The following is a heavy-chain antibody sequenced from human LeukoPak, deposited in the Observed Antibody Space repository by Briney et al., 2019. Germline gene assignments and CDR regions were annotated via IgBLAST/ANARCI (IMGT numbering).Heavy chain of an antibody. CDR2: IKQDGSEK. CDR3: AREGSDWNYYYYMDV. Sequence: GSLRLSCAASGFTFGSYWMSWVRQAPGKGLEWVANIKQDGSEKYYVDSVKGRFTISRDNAKNSLYLQMNSLRAEDTAVYYCAREGSDWNYYYYMDVWGKGTTVTVSS. CDR1: GFTFGSYW. V-gene: IGHV3-7*01. D-gene: IGHD6-19*01. J-gene: IGHJ6*03.